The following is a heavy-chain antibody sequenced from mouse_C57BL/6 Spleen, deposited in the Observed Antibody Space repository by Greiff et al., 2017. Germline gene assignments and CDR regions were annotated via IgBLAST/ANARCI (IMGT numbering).Heavy chain of an antibody. CDR1: GYTFTDYY. J-gene: IGHJ2*01. D-gene: IGHD1-1*01. Sequence: VQLQQSGPELVKPGASVKISCKASGYTFTDYYMNWVKQSHGKSLEWIGDINPNNGGTSYNQKFKGKATLTVDKSSSTAYMELRSLTSEDSAVYYCARWGVVADYWGQGTTLTVSS. V-gene: IGHV1-26*01. CDR2: INPNNGGT. CDR3: ARWGVVADY.